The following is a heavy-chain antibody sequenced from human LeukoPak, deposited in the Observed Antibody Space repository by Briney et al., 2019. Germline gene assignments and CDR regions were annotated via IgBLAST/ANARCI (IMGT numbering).Heavy chain of an antibody. CDR1: GGSFSGYY. V-gene: IGHV4-34*01. J-gene: IGHJ6*04. CDR2: INHSGST. Sequence: PSETLSLTCAVYGGSFSGYYWSWIRQPPGKGLEWIGEINHSGSTNYNPSLKSRVTISVDTSNNQFSLKLSSVTAADTAVYYCARLGSWYYYNIKMDVWGKGTTVTVSS. D-gene: IGHD6-13*01. CDR3: ARLGSWYYYNIKMDV.